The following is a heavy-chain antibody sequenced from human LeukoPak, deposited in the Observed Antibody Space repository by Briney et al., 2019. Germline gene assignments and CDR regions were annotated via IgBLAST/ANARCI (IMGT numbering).Heavy chain of an antibody. CDR1: GFTFSSYW. J-gene: IGHJ4*02. D-gene: IGHD2-15*01. Sequence: GGSLRLSCAASGFTFSSYWMSWVRQAPGKGLEWVANIKQDGSEKYYVDSVKGRFTISRDNAKNSLYLQMSSLRAEDTALYYCASRSSVAASGPGWGQGTLVTVSS. CDR3: ASRSSVAASGPG. CDR2: IKQDGSEK. V-gene: IGHV3-7*01.